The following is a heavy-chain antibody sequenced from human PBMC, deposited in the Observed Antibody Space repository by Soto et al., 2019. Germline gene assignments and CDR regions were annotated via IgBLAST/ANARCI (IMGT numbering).Heavy chain of an antibody. CDR2: INAGNGNT. CDR3: ARALVYASQYDW. J-gene: IGHJ4*02. CDR1: GYVFSGYA. D-gene: IGHD3-16*01. Sequence: ASVKVSCKASGYVFSGYAIHGVRQAPGQRPEWMGWINAGNGNTKYSQKFQGRVTITRDTSAKTAYLEVSSLTSEDTAVYYCARALVYASQYDWWGQGTQVTVSS. V-gene: IGHV1-3*01.